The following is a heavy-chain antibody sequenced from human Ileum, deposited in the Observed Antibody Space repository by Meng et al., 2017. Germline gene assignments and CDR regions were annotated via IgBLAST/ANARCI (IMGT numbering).Heavy chain of an antibody. J-gene: IGHJ4*02. CDR1: GGSFSANY. Sequence: QVQLQQWGAGPFKPSETLSLTCVVYGGSFSANYWTWVRQPPGKGLEWIGEINHNGNTNYKPSLKSRVTISVDTSKKQFSLRLTSVTAADTAVYYCASARYDNWGQGTLVTVSS. CDR3: ASARYDN. CDR2: INHNGNT. V-gene: IGHV4-34*01.